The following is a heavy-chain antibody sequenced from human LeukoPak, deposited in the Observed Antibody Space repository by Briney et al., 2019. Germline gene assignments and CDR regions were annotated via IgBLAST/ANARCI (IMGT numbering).Heavy chain of an antibody. Sequence: GGSLRLSCATSGFTFSHYGMHWVRQAPGKGQEWVAVIWSDGSNRYYGDPVKGRFIISRDNFQRTVYLQMNSLRAEDTAVYYCAKDAQRGFDYSNSLKDWGQGTLVTVSS. D-gene: IGHD4-11*01. J-gene: IGHJ4*02. CDR1: GFTFSHYG. V-gene: IGHV3-33*06. CDR2: IWSDGSNR. CDR3: AKDAQRGFDYSNSLKD.